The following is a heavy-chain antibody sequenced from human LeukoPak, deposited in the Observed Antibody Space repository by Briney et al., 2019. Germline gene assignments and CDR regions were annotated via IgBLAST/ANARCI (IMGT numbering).Heavy chain of an antibody. D-gene: IGHD3-10*01. CDR2: INPNSGGT. J-gene: IGHJ4*02. CDR3: ARDLNYGVDY. Sequence: ASLKGSCNATGYTFTGYYMHWVRQAPGQGLEWMGWINPNSGGTNYAQKFQGRVTMTRDTSISTAYMELSRLRSDDTAVYYCARDLNYGVDYWGQGTLVTVSS. CDR1: GYTFTGYY. V-gene: IGHV1-2*02.